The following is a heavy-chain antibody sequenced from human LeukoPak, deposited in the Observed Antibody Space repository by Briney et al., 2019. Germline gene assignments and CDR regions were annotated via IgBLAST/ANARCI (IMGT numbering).Heavy chain of an antibody. CDR3: ARVGGLGYCSSTSCSPYYYFDY. CDR1: GFTFSSYS. Sequence: GGSLRLSCAASGFTFSSYSMNWVRQAPGKGLEWVSSISSSSSYIYYADSVKGRFTISRDNAKNSLYLQMNSLRAEDTAVYYCARVGGLGYCSSTSCSPYYYFDYWGQGTLVTVSS. D-gene: IGHD2-2*01. V-gene: IGHV3-21*01. CDR2: ISSSSSYI. J-gene: IGHJ4*02.